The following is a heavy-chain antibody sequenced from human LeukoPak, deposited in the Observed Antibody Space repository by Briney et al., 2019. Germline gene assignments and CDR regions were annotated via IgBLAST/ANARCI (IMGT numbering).Heavy chain of an antibody. J-gene: IGHJ4*02. CDR3: ARVLHAPLLIDS. CDR1: DSPITSTYY. D-gene: IGHD2-2*01. Sequence: SETLSLTCTVSDSPITSTYYWARLRPPPGKGLEFIATFFRLQNVLPFYNQSLESHLTMSFDPYPNQFTLNPTTGTAAATALYCGARVLHAPLLIDSWGQGTLVTVSS. CDR2: FFRLQNVLP. V-gene: IGHV4-38-2*02.